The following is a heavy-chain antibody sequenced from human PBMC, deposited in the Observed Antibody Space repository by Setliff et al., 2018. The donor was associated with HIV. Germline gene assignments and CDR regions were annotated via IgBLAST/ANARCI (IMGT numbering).Heavy chain of an antibody. CDR3: ARDRGILSNWLYYFDS. CDR1: GGSFSSSSYY. Sequence: PSETLSLTFTVSGGSFSSSSYYWGWLRQPPGKGLEWIGRIYYSGNTYYNPSLKSRVTISVDTSKNQIALNLNPVTAADTALYYCARDRGILSNWLYYFDSRGQGTLVTVSS. D-gene: IGHD6-13*01. V-gene: IGHV4-39*06. J-gene: IGHJ4*02. CDR2: IYYSGNT.